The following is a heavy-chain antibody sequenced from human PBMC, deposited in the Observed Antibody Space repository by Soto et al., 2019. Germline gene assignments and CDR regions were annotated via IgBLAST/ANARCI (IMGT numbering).Heavy chain of an antibody. CDR3: ARDRKSVYDYVWGSYLDY. J-gene: IGHJ4*02. D-gene: IGHD3-16*02. CDR1: GYTFTSYA. V-gene: IGHV1-3*01. CDR2: INAGNGNT. Sequence: ASVKVSCKASGYTFTSYAMHWVRQAPGQRLEWMGWINAGNGNTKCSQKFQGRVTITRDTSASTAYMELSSLRSEDTAVYYCARDRKSVYDYVWGSYLDYWGQGTLVTVPQ.